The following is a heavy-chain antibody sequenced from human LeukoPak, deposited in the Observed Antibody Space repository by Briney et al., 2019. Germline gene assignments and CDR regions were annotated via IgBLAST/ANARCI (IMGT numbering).Heavy chain of an antibody. Sequence: GESLKISCKHSEYSFPNYCIGWVRQMPGKGLEWMGIIYPDDSDTRYSPSFQGQVTISADRSISTAYLQWSSLKASDTAMYYCARLGNVDTAMPYYFDYWGQGTLVTVSS. D-gene: IGHD5-18*01. CDR2: IYPDDSDT. CDR3: ARLGNVDTAMPYYFDY. CDR1: EYSFPNYC. J-gene: IGHJ4*02. V-gene: IGHV5-51*01.